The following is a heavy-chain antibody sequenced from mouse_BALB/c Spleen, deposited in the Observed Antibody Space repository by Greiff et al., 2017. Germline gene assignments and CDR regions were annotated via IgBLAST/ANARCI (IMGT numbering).Heavy chain of an antibody. CDR3: EKLRPYYAMDY. V-gene: IGHV1S135*01. J-gene: IGHJ4*01. CDR2: IDPYNGGT. Sequence: EVQLHQSGPELVKPGASVKVSCKASGYAFTSYNLYWVKQSHGKSLEWIGYIDPYNGGTSYNQKFKGKATLTVDKSSSTAYMHLNSLTSEDSAVYYGEKLRPYYAMDYGGQGTSVTVAA. CDR1: GYAFTSYN.